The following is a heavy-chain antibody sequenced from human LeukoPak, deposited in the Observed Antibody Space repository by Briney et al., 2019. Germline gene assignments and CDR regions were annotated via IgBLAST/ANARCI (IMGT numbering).Heavy chain of an antibody. CDR2: IYYSGST. Sequence: SETLSLTCTVSGGSISSSSYYWSWIRQPPGKGLEWIGYIYYSGSTNYNPSLKSRVTISVDTSKNQFSLKLSSVTAADTAVYYCARGGVGALDYWGQGTLVTVSS. V-gene: IGHV4-61*01. CDR1: GGSISSSSYY. J-gene: IGHJ4*02. D-gene: IGHD1-26*01. CDR3: ARGGVGALDY.